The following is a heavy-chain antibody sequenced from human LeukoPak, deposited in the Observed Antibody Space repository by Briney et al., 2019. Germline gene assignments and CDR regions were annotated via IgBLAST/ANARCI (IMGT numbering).Heavy chain of an antibody. CDR1: GFTFRNYW. V-gene: IGHV3-74*01. D-gene: IGHD3-3*01. CDR2: INSDGSSP. J-gene: IGHJ4*02. CDR3: VRNTYYDF. Sequence: GGSLRLSCAASGFTFRNYWMHWVRHAPGRGLVWVSGINSDGSSPNYADSVKGRFTISRDNAKNTLYLQMNSLRAEDTAVYYCVRNTYYDFWGQGTLVTVSS.